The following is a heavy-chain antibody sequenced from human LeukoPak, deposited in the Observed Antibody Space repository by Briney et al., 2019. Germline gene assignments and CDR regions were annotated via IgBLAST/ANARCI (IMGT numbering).Heavy chain of an antibody. CDR2: MNPDSGNT. Sequence: ASVKVSCKASGYTFIIYDINWVRQAAGQGLEWMGWMNPDSGNTDFAQKFQGRVTMTRNTSISTAYMELSSLTSEDTAVYYCAVHLPGDYLDPWGQGTLVTVSS. V-gene: IGHV1-8*01. J-gene: IGHJ5*02. CDR3: AVHLPGDYLDP. D-gene: IGHD4-17*01. CDR1: GYTFIIYD.